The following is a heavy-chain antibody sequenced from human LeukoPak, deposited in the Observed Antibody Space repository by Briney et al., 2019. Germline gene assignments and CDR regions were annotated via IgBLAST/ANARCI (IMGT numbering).Heavy chain of an antibody. CDR2: IYADFDNT. Sequence: GGSLRLSCAASGFTFNPYSMNWVRQAPGRGLEWVSVIYADFDNTDYADSVRGRFTISRDSSKNTLYLHMNSLRVEDTATYFCARALNRHIGAFEYWGQGALVTVSS. J-gene: IGHJ4*02. D-gene: IGHD4/OR15-4a*01. CDR1: GFTFNPYS. CDR3: ARALNRHIGAFEY. V-gene: IGHV3-23*03.